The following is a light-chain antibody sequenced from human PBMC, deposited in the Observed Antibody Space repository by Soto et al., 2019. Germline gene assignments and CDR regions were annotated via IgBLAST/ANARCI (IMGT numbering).Light chain of an antibody. CDR3: HQYAQWPRT. CDR2: GAS. CDR1: QSVSSN. J-gene: IGKJ1*01. Sequence: EIVLTQSQATLSVSPGERATLSCRASQSVSSNLAWYQQKPGQAPRLVIHGASNRATSFPARFSGSGYGTEFTVSISSLQSEDFSLYYWHQYAQWPRTFGQGTKVEIK. V-gene: IGKV3-15*01.